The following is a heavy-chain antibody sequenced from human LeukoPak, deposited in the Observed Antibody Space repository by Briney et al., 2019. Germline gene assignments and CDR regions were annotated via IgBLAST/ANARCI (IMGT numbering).Heavy chain of an antibody. CDR1: GGSISSSSYY. J-gene: IGHJ4*02. Sequence: SETLSLTCTVSGGSISSSSYYWGWIRQPPGKGLEWIGSIYYSGSTYYNPSLKSRVTISVDTSKNQFSLKLISVTAADTAVYYCARDGDSSGYYYHFWGQGTLVTVSS. D-gene: IGHD3-22*01. CDR2: IYYSGST. V-gene: IGHV4-39*02. CDR3: ARDGDSSGYYYHF.